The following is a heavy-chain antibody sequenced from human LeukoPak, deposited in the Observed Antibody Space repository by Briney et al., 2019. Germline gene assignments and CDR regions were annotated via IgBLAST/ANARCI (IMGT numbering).Heavy chain of an antibody. V-gene: IGHV1-18*01. D-gene: IGHD3-22*01. CDR3: ARDRPSTENYYDSSGYWRTYYYYGMDV. CDR1: GYTFTSYG. CDR2: ISAYNGNT. J-gene: IGHJ6*02. Sequence: GASVKVSCKASGYTFTSYGISWVRQAPGQGLEWMGWISAYNGNTNYAQKPQGRVTMTTDTSTSTAYMELRSLRSDDTAVYYCARDRPSTENYYDSSGYWRTYYYYGMDVWGQGAAVTVSS.